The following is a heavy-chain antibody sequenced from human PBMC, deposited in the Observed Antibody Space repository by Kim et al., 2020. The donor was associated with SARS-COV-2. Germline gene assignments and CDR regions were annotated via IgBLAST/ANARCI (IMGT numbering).Heavy chain of an antibody. CDR3: ARSSRYSGSYDNWFDP. J-gene: IGHJ5*02. Sequence: ASVKVSCKASGYTFTGYYMHWVRQAPGQGLEWMGRINPNSGGTNYAQKFQGRVTMTRDTSISTAYMELSRLRSDDTAVYYCARSSRYSGSYDNWFDPWGQGTLVTVSS. D-gene: IGHD1-26*01. CDR1: GYTFTGYY. CDR2: INPNSGGT. V-gene: IGHV1-2*06.